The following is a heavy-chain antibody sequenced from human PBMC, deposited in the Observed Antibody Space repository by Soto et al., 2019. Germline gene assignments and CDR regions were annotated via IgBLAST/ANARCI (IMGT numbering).Heavy chain of an antibody. V-gene: IGHV1-3*01. Sequence: QVQLVQSGAEVKKPGASVKVSCKASGYTFTSYAMHWVRQAPGQRLEWMGWINAGNGNTKYSQKFQGRVTITRDTSASTAYMELSSLRSEDTAVYYCAGEVWQLAARGGMDVWGQGTTVTVSS. CDR3: AGEVWQLAARGGMDV. J-gene: IGHJ6*02. D-gene: IGHD6-6*01. CDR2: INAGNGNT. CDR1: GYTFTSYA.